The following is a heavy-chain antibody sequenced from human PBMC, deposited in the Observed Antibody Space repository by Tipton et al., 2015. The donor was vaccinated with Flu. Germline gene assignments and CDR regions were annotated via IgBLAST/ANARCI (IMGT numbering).Heavy chain of an antibody. CDR3: ASENVRSGRYFDY. CDR2: IYYSGNT. Sequence: LRLSCTVSGGSISSGDYYWSWIRQPPGKGLEWIGYIYYSGNTYYNPSLKSRVTISVDTSKNQFSLKLSSVTAADTAVYYCASENVRSGRYFDYWGQGTLVTVSS. V-gene: IGHV4-30-4*01. D-gene: IGHD1-1*01. J-gene: IGHJ4*02. CDR1: GGSISSGDYY.